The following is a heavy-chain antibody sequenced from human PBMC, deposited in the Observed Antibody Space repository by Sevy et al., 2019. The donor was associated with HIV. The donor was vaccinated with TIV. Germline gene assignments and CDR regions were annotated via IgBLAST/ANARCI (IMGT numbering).Heavy chain of an antibody. D-gene: IGHD3-22*01. V-gene: IGHV1-2*06. CDR2: LNPNRGDT. Sequence: ASVKVSCKASGYMFIAYFIHWVRQAPGQGLEWMGRLNPNRGDTNYAQKFQGRVTMTRDTSINTAYMELSRLRSDDTAVYSCARVLYYDSSAYYFDYWGQGTLVTVSS. CDR3: ARVLYYDSSAYYFDY. J-gene: IGHJ4*02. CDR1: GYMFIAYF.